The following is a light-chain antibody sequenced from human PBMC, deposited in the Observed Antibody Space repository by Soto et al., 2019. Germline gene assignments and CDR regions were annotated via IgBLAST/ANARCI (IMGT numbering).Light chain of an antibody. CDR1: QSISSY. J-gene: IGKJ1*01. V-gene: IGKV1-39*01. Sequence: DSQMTQSPSSLSSSVGDRVTITCRASQSISSYLNWYQQKPGKAPKLLIYAASSLQSGVPSRFSGSGSGTDFTLTISSLQPDDFATYYCQQYNSYRTFGQGTKVDIK. CDR2: AAS. CDR3: QQYNSYRT.